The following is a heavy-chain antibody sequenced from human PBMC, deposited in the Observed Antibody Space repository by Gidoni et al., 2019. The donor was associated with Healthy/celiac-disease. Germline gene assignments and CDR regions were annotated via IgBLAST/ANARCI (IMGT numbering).Heavy chain of an antibody. CDR2: IHPSGGST. CDR1: GYTFTSYC. CDR3: ARGSRVTIFGVVIDFDY. D-gene: IGHD3-3*01. Sequence: QVQLVQSGAEVKKPGASVNVSFMASGYTFTSYCMHWVRQAPGQGLEWMGIIHPSGGSTSYAQKFQGRVTMTRDTSTSTVYMELSSLRSEDTAVYYCARGSRVTIFGVVIDFDYWGQGTLVTVSS. V-gene: IGHV1-46*01. J-gene: IGHJ4*02.